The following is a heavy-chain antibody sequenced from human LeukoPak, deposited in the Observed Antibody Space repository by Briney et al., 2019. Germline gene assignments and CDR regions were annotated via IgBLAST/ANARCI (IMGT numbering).Heavy chain of an antibody. D-gene: IGHD3-22*01. J-gene: IGHJ4*02. CDR3: ARGEYYHESSGYPNY. Sequence: PGGSLRLSCAASGFTFSTYGMHWVRQAPGKGLEWVAVIWYDGRTQFYAESVKGRFAVSRDNSKNTLYLQMNSLRAKDTAVYHCARGEYYHESSGYPNYWGQGTLVTVSS. CDR1: GFTFSTYG. V-gene: IGHV3-33*01. CDR2: IWYDGRTQ.